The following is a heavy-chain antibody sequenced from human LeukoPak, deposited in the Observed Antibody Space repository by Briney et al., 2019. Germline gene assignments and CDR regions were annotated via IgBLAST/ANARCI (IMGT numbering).Heavy chain of an antibody. J-gene: IGHJ3*02. D-gene: IGHD6-13*01. CDR2: IYYSGST. Sequence: SETLSLTCTVSGGSISSYYWSWIRQPPGKGLEGIGYIYYSGSTNYNPSLKSRVAISVDTSKNQFSLKLSSVTAADTAVYYCARDSSSWTAFDIWGQGTMVTVSS. CDR3: ARDSSSWTAFDI. V-gene: IGHV4-59*01. CDR1: GGSISSYY.